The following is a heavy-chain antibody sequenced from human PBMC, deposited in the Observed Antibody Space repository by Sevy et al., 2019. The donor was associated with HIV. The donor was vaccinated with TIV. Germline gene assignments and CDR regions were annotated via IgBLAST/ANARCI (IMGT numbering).Heavy chain of an antibody. J-gene: IGHJ6*02. V-gene: IGHV3-30-3*01. D-gene: IGHD5-18*01. CDR3: ARDLYAVDTAMVTWGYYYGMDV. Sequence: GSLKPLFCTSGITLSSFAIHWVRPASGKGPGGGAGISYDGSNKNYADSVKGRFTVCRDNYKNTLYLQMNSLRAEDTAVYYCARDLYAVDTAMVTWGYYYGMDVWGQGTTVTVSS. CDR1: GITLSSFA. CDR2: ISYDGSNK.